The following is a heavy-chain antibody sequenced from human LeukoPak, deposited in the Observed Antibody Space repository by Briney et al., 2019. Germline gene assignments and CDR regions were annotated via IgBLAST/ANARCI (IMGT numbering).Heavy chain of an antibody. D-gene: IGHD3-16*02. Sequence: GSSVKVSCKASGGTFSSYAISWVRPAPGQGLEWMGGIIPIFGTANYAQKFQGRVTITADESTSTAYMELSSLRSEDTAVYYCARTLFEGLRLGELSLYRFDYWGQGTLVTVSS. CDR3: ARTLFEGLRLGELSLYRFDY. CDR2: IIPIFGTA. V-gene: IGHV1-69*01. J-gene: IGHJ4*02. CDR1: GGTFSSYA.